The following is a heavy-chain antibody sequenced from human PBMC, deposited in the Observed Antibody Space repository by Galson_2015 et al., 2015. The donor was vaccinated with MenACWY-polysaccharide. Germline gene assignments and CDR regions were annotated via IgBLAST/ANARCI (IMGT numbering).Heavy chain of an antibody. V-gene: IGHV3-74*01. Sequence: SLRLSCAASGSSFSIYWMHWVRHAPGKGLVWVSRINADGSATGYADSVRGRFTISRDNAKNTLYLEMNSLRAEDTAVYYCTKAGAKYCSGSSCNFNWFDPWGQGTLVTVSS. CDR1: GSSFSIYW. D-gene: IGHD2-15*01. J-gene: IGHJ5*02. CDR3: TKAGAKYCSGSSCNFNWFDP. CDR2: INADGSAT.